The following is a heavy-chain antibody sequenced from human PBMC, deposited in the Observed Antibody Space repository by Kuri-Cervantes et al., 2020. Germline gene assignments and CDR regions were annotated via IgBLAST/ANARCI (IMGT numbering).Heavy chain of an antibody. V-gene: IGHV1-18*01. CDR3: VRVWSYYYDSSGYLWFDP. Sequence: ASVKVSCKASGYTFTSYGISWVRQAPGQGLEWMGWISAYNGNTNYAQKLQGRVTMTTDTSTSTAYMELRSLRSDDTAVYYCVRVWSYYYDSSGYLWFDPWGQGTLVTVSS. D-gene: IGHD3-22*01. J-gene: IGHJ5*02. CDR2: ISAYNGNT. CDR1: GYTFTSYG.